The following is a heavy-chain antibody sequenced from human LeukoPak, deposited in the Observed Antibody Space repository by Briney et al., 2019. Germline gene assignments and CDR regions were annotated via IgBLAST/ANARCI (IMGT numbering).Heavy chain of an antibody. CDR3: ARRPFEPVPAATGYYFDY. Sequence: SVKVSCKSSGGTFSSYAISWVRQAPGQGLEWMGGIIPIFGTANYAQKFQGRVTITADESTSTAYMELSSLRSEDTAVYYCARRPFEPVPAATGYYFDYWGQGTLVTVSS. J-gene: IGHJ4*02. CDR2: IIPIFGTA. V-gene: IGHV1-69*13. D-gene: IGHD2-2*01. CDR1: GGTFSSYA.